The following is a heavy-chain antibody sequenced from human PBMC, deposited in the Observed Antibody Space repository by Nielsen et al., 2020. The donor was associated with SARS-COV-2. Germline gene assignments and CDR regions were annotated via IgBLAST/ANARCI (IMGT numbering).Heavy chain of an antibody. D-gene: IGHD2-15*01. J-gene: IGHJ4*02. CDR1: GGSFSGYY. V-gene: IGHV4-34*01. CDR2: INHSGST. Sequence: ESLKISCAVYGGSFSGYYWSWIRQPPGKGLEWIGEINHSGSTNYNPSLKSRVTISVDTSKNQFSLKLSSVTAADTAVYYCAVVANDYWGQGTLVTVSS. CDR3: AVVANDY.